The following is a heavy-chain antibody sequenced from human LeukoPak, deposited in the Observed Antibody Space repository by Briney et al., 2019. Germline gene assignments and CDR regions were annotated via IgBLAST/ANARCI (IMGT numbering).Heavy chain of an antibody. J-gene: IGHJ3*02. Sequence: GGSLRLSCAASGFTFSSYWMRWVRRAPGKGLEWVANKKQVGSEKYYVDSVKGRFTISRDNAKNSLYLQMNSLRAEDTAVYYCARESGSYGDAFDIWGQGTMVTVSS. D-gene: IGHD1-26*01. CDR3: ARESGSYGDAFDI. CDR1: GFTFSSYW. V-gene: IGHV3-7*01. CDR2: KKQVGSEK.